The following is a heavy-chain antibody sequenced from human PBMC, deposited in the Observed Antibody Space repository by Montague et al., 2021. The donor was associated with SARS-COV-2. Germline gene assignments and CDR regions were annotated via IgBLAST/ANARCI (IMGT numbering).Heavy chain of an antibody. D-gene: IGHD3-16*02. CDR1: GASISSSENS. V-gene: IGHV4-39*01. J-gene: IGHJ4*02. Sequence: SQTLSLTCTVSGASISSSENSWGWIRQSPGKGLEWFGSIFYSGTTYLNPSLRSRIAISVDTSKNQFSLKVTSVTAADTAVYYCARQVNFGGVVVALYYWGLGHLVSVSS. CDR2: IFYSGTT. CDR3: ARQVNFGGVVVALYY.